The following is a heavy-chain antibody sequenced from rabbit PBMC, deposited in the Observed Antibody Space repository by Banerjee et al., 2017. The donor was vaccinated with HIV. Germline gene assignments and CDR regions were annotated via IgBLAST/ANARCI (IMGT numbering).Heavy chain of an antibody. CDR2: INTSSGNA. CDR3: TRDFTGVIGWNFNL. CDR1: GFSFSNRCV. J-gene: IGHJ4*01. V-gene: IGHV1S45*01. D-gene: IGHD1-1*01. Sequence: QEQLEESGGGLVKPEGSLTLTCKASGFSFSNRCVMCWVRQTPGKGLEWIACINTSSGNAVYANWAKGRFTISKTSSTTVTLQMTSLTAADTATYFCTRDFTGVIGWNFNLWGPGTLVTVS.